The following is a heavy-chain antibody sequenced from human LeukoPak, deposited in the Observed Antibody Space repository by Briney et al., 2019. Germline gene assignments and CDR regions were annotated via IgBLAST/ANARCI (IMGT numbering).Heavy chain of an antibody. J-gene: IGHJ5*01. CDR2: IKEHGSEK. V-gene: IGHV3-7*03. CDR1: GFAFSNYW. D-gene: IGHD3-10*01. CDR3: AKDLHYYGSGSYWRADNWLDP. Sequence: PGGSLTLSCAASGFAFSNYWMSWVRQAPGKGLEWVASIKEHGSEKYYVDSVKGRFTISRDNSKNTLYLQMNSLRAEDTTVYYCAKDLHYYGSGSYWRADNWLDPWGQGTLVTVSS.